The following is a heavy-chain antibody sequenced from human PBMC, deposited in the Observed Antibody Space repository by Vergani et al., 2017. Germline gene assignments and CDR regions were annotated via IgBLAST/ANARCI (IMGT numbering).Heavy chain of an antibody. CDR1: GGSMRGYY. Sequence: QVQLQESGPGLVKSSETLSLTCSVSGGSMRGYYWSWIRQPPGKELEWIGYMYHSGSTNYNPSLETRVTISGDTSKNQFSLKLNSVTAADTAVYYCGRVADFYGLGSRLLDLWGQGILVTVSS. J-gene: IGHJ5*02. V-gene: IGHV4-59*01. CDR2: MYHSGST. CDR3: GRVADFYGLGSRLLDL. D-gene: IGHD3-10*01.